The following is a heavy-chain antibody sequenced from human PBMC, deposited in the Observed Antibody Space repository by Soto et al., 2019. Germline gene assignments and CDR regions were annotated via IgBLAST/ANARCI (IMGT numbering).Heavy chain of an antibody. CDR1: GFTLNNYG. D-gene: IGHD2-15*01. J-gene: IGHJ4*02. CDR2: LWYDGLRQ. Sequence: PVGSLRLSGVGSGFTLNNYGVHWVRQAPGKGLEWVALLWYDGLRQTYLDSVRGRFTVSRDSSTNTIYLQMNSLRVEDMGNYFCVKESTPPFFDSWGQGTRVTVSS. CDR3: VKESTPPFFDS. V-gene: IGHV3-33*03.